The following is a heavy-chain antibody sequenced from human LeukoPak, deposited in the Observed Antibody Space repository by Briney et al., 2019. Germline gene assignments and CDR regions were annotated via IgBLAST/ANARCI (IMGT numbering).Heavy chain of an antibody. CDR1: GFTFSIYS. Sequence: GGSLRLSCAASGFTFSIYSMNWVRQAPGKGLEWVSYISSSSSTIYYADSVKGRFTISGDNAKNSLYLQMNSLRDEDTAVYYCARVNGSGRYPSDYWGQGTLVTVSS. D-gene: IGHD3-10*01. CDR3: ARVNGSGRYPSDY. J-gene: IGHJ4*02. V-gene: IGHV3-48*02. CDR2: ISSSSSTI.